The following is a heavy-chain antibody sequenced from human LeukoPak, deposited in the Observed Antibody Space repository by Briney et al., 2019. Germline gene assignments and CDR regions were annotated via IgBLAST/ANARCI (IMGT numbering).Heavy chain of an antibody. J-gene: IGHJ5*02. CDR3: ARDPPNKGDP. Sequence: PGGSLRLSCADSGFTFNKFWMSWVRQAPGKVLEWIGSIYHSGSTYYNPSLKSRVTISVDTSKNQFSLKLSSVTAADTAVYYCARDPPNKGDPWGQGTLVTVSS. D-gene: IGHD1/OR15-1a*01. V-gene: IGHV4-4*02. CDR2: IYHSGST. CDR1: GFTFNKFW.